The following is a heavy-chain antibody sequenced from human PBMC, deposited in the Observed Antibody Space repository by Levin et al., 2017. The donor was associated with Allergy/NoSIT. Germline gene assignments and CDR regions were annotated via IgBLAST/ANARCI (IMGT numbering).Heavy chain of an antibody. D-gene: IGHD6-6*01. Sequence: SETLSLTCTVSGGSISSSSYYWGWIRQPPGTGLEWIGSIYYSGSTYYNPSLKSRVTISVDTSKNQFSLKLSSVTAADTAVYYCAREPNEYSSSSYWFDPWGQGTLVTVSS. CDR3: AREPNEYSSSSYWFDP. CDR2: IYYSGST. CDR1: GGSISSSSYY. V-gene: IGHV4-39*02. J-gene: IGHJ5*02.